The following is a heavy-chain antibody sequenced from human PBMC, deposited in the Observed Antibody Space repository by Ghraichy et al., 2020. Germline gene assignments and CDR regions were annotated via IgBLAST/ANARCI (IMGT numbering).Heavy chain of an antibody. CDR1: GGSFSGYY. CDR3: ARGVKGNWSGYYWTPKYYYMDV. CDR2: INHSGST. D-gene: IGHD3-3*01. Sequence: SETLSLTCAVYGGSFSGYYWSWIRQPPGKGLEWIGEINHSGSTNYNPSLKSRVTISVDTSKNQFSLKLSSVTAADTAVYYCARGVKGNWSGYYWTPKYYYMDVWGKGTTVTVSS. J-gene: IGHJ6*03. V-gene: IGHV4-34*01.